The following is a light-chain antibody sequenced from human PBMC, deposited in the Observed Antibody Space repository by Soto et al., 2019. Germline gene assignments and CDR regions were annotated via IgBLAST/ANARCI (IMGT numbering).Light chain of an antibody. Sequence: EIVLTQSPGTLSLSPGEGATLSCRASQSVSSSFLAWYQQKPGQAPRLLIYGASSRSTGIPVRFSGSGSGTDFTLTISRLEPEDFAVYYCQQYGSSPWPFGQGTKVEI. V-gene: IGKV3-20*01. CDR3: QQYGSSPWP. J-gene: IGKJ1*01. CDR1: QSVSSSF. CDR2: GAS.